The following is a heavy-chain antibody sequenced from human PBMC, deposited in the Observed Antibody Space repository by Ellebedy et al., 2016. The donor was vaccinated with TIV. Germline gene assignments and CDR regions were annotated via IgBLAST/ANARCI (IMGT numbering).Heavy chain of an antibody. CDR2: ISRGGETI. CDR1: GFPFSDYS. D-gene: IGHD3-3*01. CDR3: TREFYGFAPFYFDH. V-gene: IGHV3-11*01. Sequence: GGSLRLSXAASGFPFSDYSMTWIRQAPGKGLEWVSSISRGGETISYADSVKGRFTISRDNTKRSLFLQMSSLRGDDTAVYFCTREFYGFAPFYFDHWGHGSLVTVSS. J-gene: IGHJ4*01.